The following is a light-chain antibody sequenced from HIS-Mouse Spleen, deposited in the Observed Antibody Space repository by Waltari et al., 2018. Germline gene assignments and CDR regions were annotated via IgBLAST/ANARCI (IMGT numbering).Light chain of an antibody. CDR3: QQSYSTPRGT. Sequence: DIQMTQSPSSLSASVGDRVTITCRASQSISSYLNWYQQKPGKATKLLIYAASSLQSGVPSRFSGSGSGTDFTLTISSLQPEDFATYYCQQSYSTPRGTFGQGTKLEIK. V-gene: IGKV1-39*01. CDR2: AAS. CDR1: QSISSY. J-gene: IGKJ2*02.